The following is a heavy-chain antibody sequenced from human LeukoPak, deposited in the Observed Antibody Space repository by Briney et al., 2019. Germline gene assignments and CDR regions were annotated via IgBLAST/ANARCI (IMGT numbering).Heavy chain of an antibody. Sequence: SVKVSCKAYGGTFSSYAISWVRQAPGQGLEWMGGIIPIFGTVNYAQKFQGRVTITADESTSTAYMELSSLRSEDTAVYYCARVDTAMVTGWFDPWGQGTLVTVSS. J-gene: IGHJ5*02. CDR3: ARVDTAMVTGWFDP. D-gene: IGHD5-18*01. V-gene: IGHV1-69*01. CDR2: IIPIFGTV. CDR1: GGTFSSYA.